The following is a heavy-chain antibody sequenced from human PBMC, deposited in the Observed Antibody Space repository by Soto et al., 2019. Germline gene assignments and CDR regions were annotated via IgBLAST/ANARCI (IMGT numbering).Heavy chain of an antibody. CDR1: GGSISSGDYY. CDR2: IYYSGST. J-gene: IGHJ6*02. CDR3: ARAMGVDSSGYYLGFDYYYYGMDV. Sequence: SETLSLTCTVSGGSISSGDYYWSWIRQPPGKGLEWIGYIYYSGSTYYNPSLKSRVTISVDTSKNQFSLKLSSVTAADTAVYYCARAMGVDSSGYYLGFDYYYYGMDVWGQGTTVTVS. V-gene: IGHV4-30-4*01. D-gene: IGHD3-22*01.